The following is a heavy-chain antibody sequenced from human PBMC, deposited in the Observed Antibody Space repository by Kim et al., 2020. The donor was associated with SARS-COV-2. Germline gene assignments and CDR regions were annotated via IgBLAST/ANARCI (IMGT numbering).Heavy chain of an antibody. V-gene: IGHV4-59*01. CDR3: AHFKVTTRLWSYYYMDV. CDR1: GDSISDYF. J-gene: IGHJ6*03. CDR2: ISHSGNT. Sequence: SETLSLTCTVSGDSISDYFWSWIRQPPGKGLEWIGYISHSGNTNYNPSLRSRVTISLDKSKNQFSLELNSVTAVDTAVYYCAHFKVTTRLWSYYYMDVWGKGTTVTVSS. D-gene: IGHD4-17*01.